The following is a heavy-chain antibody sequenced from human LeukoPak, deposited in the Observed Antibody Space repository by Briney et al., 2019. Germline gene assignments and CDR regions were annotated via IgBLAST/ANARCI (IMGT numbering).Heavy chain of an antibody. CDR3: ARESATSGSTD. Sequence: SEALSLTCTVSGDSISGNHYWNWIRQPAGKGLEWIGRIFTSGNSNYNPSLTSRVTISLDTSKDQFSLRLSSVTAADTAFYYCARESATSGSTDWGQGTLVTVSS. CDR1: GDSISGNHY. V-gene: IGHV4-61*02. CDR2: IFTSGNS. J-gene: IGHJ4*02. D-gene: IGHD3-10*01.